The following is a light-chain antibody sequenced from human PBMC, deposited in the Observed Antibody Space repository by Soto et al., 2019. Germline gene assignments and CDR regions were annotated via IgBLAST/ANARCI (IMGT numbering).Light chain of an antibody. CDR1: QSVSSN. CDR2: GAS. V-gene: IGKV3-15*01. CDR3: QQYNNWPPLT. Sequence: EIVMTQSPATLSVSPGERATLSCRASQSVSSNLAWYQQKPGQAPRLLISGASTRATGIPARFSGSGSGTEFTLTISSLQSEDCAVYYCQQYNNWPPLTVGGGTKVEIK. J-gene: IGKJ4*01.